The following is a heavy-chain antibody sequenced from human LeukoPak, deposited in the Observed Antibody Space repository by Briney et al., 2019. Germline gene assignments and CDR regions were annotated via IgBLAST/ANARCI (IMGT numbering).Heavy chain of an antibody. J-gene: IGHJ6*03. D-gene: IGHD1-26*01. Sequence: PSETLSLTCTVSGGSISSSSYYWGWIRQPPGKGLEWIGSIYYSGSTHYNPSLKSRVTISVDTSKNQFSLKLSSVTAADTAVYYCARATVDDPSSGSYLPERIRGYYYMDVWGKGTTVTVSS. CDR1: GGSISSSSYY. CDR3: ARATVDDPSSGSYLPERIRGYYYMDV. CDR2: IYYSGST. V-gene: IGHV4-39*01.